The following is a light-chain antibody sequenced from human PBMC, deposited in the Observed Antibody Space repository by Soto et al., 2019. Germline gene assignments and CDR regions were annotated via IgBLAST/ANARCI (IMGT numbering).Light chain of an antibody. Sequence: DIQMTQSPSSLSASVGDRVTITCQASQDIGNYLNWYQQRPGKAPKLLILDASSLDTGVPSRFSGSGSGTDFTLTIISLQSEDIATYYCQQYYNVPITFGQGTRLDIK. CDR1: QDIGNY. CDR3: QQYYNVPIT. CDR2: DAS. V-gene: IGKV1-33*01. J-gene: IGKJ5*01.